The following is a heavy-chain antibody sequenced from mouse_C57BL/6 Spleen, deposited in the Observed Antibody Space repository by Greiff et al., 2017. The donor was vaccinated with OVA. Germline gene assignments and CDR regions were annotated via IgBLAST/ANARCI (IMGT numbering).Heavy chain of an antibody. Sequence: EVKVVESEGGLVQPGSSMKLSCTASGFTFSDYYMAWVRQVPEQGLEWVANINSDGGNTYYLDSLKSRFIISRDNATTILYLQMSSLKSEDTATYYCSRSGAAMDYWGQGTSVTVSS. J-gene: IGHJ4*01. CDR3: SRSGAAMDY. CDR1: GFTFSDYY. D-gene: IGHD4-1*01. V-gene: IGHV5-16*01. CDR2: INSDGGNT.